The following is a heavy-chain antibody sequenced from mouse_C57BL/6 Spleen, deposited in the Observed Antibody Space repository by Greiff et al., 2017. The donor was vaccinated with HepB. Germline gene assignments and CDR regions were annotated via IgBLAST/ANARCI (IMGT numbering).Heavy chain of an antibody. Sequence: VQLQQPGAELVMPGASVKLSCKASGYTFTSYWMHWVKQRPGQGLEWIGEIDPSDSYTNYNQKFKGKSTLTVDKSSSTAYMQLSSLTSEDSAVYYCARGTTVEYWYFDVWGTGTTVTVSS. V-gene: IGHV1-69*01. CDR2: IDPSDSYT. J-gene: IGHJ1*03. D-gene: IGHD1-1*01. CDR3: ARGTTVEYWYFDV. CDR1: GYTFTSYW.